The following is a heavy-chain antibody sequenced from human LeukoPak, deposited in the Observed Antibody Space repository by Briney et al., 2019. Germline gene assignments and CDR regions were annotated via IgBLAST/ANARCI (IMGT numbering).Heavy chain of an antibody. D-gene: IGHD2-2*01. V-gene: IGHV1-2*02. CDR1: GYTFTCYY. Sequence: ASVMVSCKASGYTFTCYYMHWVRQAPGQGREWRGGINPNSGGTNYPQKFQCRVTITRDTSISTAYMELSRLRSDDTAVYYCASLDIVVVPAAPGAFDIWGQGTMVTVSS. CDR3: ASLDIVVVPAAPGAFDI. CDR2: INPNSGGT. J-gene: IGHJ3*02.